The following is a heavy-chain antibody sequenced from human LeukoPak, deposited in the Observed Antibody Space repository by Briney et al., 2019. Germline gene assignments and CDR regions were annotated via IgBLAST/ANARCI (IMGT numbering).Heavy chain of an antibody. J-gene: IGHJ4*02. CDR2: ISSSGSTI. Sequence: GGSLRLSCAASGFTFSDYYMSWIRQAPGKGLEWVSYISSSGSTIYYADSVKGRFTISRDNAKNSLYLQMNTLRAEDTAVYYCARDRFSGSYPLDYWGQGTLVTVSS. CDR3: ARDRFSGSYPLDY. CDR1: GFTFSDYY. D-gene: IGHD1-26*01. V-gene: IGHV3-11*01.